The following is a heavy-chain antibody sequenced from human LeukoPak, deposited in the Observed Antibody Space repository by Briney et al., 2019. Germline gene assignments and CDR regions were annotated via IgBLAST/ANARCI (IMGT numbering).Heavy chain of an antibody. V-gene: IGHV4-38-2*01. Sequence: SETLSLTCVVSGYSISSGYYWGWIRQPPGKGLEWIGSTYHSGSTYYNPSLKSRVTISVDTSKNQFSLKLSSVTAADTAVYYCARHNYRNNGVCHRFFDYWGQGTLVTVSS. CDR2: TYHSGST. J-gene: IGHJ4*02. D-gene: IGHD2-8*01. CDR1: GYSISSGYY. CDR3: ARHNYRNNGVCHRFFDY.